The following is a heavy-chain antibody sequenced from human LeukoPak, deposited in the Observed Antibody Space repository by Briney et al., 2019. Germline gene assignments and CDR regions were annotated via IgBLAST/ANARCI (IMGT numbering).Heavy chain of an antibody. CDR1: GGSMSDYY. CDR2: IYYSGST. V-gene: IGHV4-59*01. D-gene: IGHD2-8*02. CDR3: ARVASTGPFDY. Sequence: SETLSLTCTVAGGSMSDYYWSWIRQPPGKGLEWIGCIYYSGSTDYNPSLKSRVTMSVDTSKNQFSLKLRSVTAADTAVYYCARVASTGPFDYWGQGTLVTVSS. J-gene: IGHJ4*02.